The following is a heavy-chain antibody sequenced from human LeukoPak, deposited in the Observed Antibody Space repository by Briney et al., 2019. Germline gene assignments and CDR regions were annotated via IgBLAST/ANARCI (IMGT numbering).Heavy chain of an antibody. J-gene: IGHJ4*02. Sequence: GGSLRLFCAASGFTFSSYSMNWVRQAPGKGLEWVSSISSSSSYIYYADSVKGRFTNSRDNAKNSLYLQMNSLRAEDTAVYYCARGRSSTSFHYFDYWGQGTLVTVSS. CDR2: ISSSSSYI. V-gene: IGHV3-21*01. D-gene: IGHD2-2*01. CDR1: GFTFSSYS. CDR3: ARGRSSTSFHYFDY.